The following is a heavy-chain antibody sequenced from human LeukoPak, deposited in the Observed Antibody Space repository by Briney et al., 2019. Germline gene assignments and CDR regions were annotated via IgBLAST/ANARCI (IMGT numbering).Heavy chain of an antibody. CDR3: AKDRGGPTIAVALYFDY. CDR2: ISYDGSNK. V-gene: IGHV3-30*18. D-gene: IGHD6-19*01. CDR1: GFTFSSYG. J-gene: IGHJ4*02. Sequence: GGSLRLSCAASGFTFSSYGMHWVRQAPGKGLEWVAVISYDGSNKYYADSVKGRFTISRDNSKNTLYLQMNSLRAEDTAVYYCAKDRGGPTIAVALYFDYWGQGTLVTVSS.